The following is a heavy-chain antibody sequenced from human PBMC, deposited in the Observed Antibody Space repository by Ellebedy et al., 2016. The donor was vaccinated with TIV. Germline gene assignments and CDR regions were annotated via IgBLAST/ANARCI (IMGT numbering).Heavy chain of an antibody. J-gene: IGHJ4*02. V-gene: IGHV3-30*04. CDR1: GFTFSSYA. CDR2: ISYDGSNK. CDR3: AREGY. Sequence: GESLKISXAASGFTFSSYAMHWVRQAPGKGLEWVAVISYDGSNKYYADSVKGRFTISRDNSKNTLYLQMNSLRAEDTAVYYCAREGYWGQGTLVTVSS.